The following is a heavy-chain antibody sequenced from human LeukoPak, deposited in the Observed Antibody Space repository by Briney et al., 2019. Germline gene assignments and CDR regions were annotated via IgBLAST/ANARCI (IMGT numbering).Heavy chain of an antibody. Sequence: PSETLSLTCAVYGGSFSGYYWSWIRQPPGKGLEWIGEINHSGSTNYNPSLKSRVTISVDTSKDQFSLKLSSVTAADTAVYYCARGVAGDIVVVPAAIGAGPLDYWGQGTLVTVSP. J-gene: IGHJ4*02. CDR2: INHSGST. CDR1: GGSFSGYY. V-gene: IGHV4-34*01. D-gene: IGHD2-2*01. CDR3: ARGVAGDIVVVPAAIGAGPLDY.